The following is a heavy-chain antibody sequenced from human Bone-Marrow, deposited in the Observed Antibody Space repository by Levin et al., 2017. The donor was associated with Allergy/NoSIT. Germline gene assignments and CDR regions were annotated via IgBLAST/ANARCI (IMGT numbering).Heavy chain of an antibody. CDR2: IYYSGST. CDR1: GGSISSYY. D-gene: IGHD3-10*01. Sequence: SETLSLTCSVSGGSISSYYWSWIRQPPGKGLEWIGYIYYSGSTNYNPSLKSRVTISVDTSKNQFSLKLSSVTAADTAGYYCARLVGGIGYFDYWGQGALVTVSS. CDR3: ARLVGGIGYFDY. V-gene: IGHV4-59*08. J-gene: IGHJ4*02.